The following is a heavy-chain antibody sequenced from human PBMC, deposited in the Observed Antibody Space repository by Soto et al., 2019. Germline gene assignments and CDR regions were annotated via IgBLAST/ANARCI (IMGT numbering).Heavy chain of an antibody. V-gene: IGHV1-8*01. CDR3: GGGPLTTLTGYYFDD. J-gene: IGHJ4*02. Sequence: ASVKVSCKASGYTFTIYYINWVRQATGQGLEWMGWMNPNSGNTGYAQKFQGRVTMTRKTSIRTAYIELSSLRCEDTAVFYCGGGPLTTLTGYYFDDWGQGTLFTVSS. CDR1: GYTFTIYY. D-gene: IGHD4-17*01. CDR2: MNPNSGNT.